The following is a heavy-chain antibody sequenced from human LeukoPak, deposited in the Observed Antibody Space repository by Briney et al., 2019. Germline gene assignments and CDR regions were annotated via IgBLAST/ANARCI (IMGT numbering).Heavy chain of an antibody. CDR2: ISGSSTYI. D-gene: IGHD4-17*01. V-gene: IGHV3-21*04. J-gene: IGHJ4*02. CDR3: AKEWGVDYGLRY. Sequence: GGSLRLSCAASGFTFSSYSMNWVRQAPGKGLEWVSFISGSSTYINHAESVKGRFTISRDNAKNSLYLQMNSLRADDTAVYYCAKEWGVDYGLRYWGQGTLVTVSS. CDR1: GFTFSSYS.